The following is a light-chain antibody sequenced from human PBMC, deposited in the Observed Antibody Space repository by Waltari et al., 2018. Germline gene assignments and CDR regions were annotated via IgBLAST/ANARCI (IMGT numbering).Light chain of an antibody. V-gene: IGLV1-47*01. CDR1: NSNIGFNS. CDR3: ASWDQSLRGVV. Sequence: QSVLSQPPSASASPGQGVTIPCSGSNSNIGFNSVFWYQHAPGTAPQLVIFRDSQRPSGVPGRFSGSKSGTSASLAISGLRSEDEADYYCASWDQSLRGVVFGGGTKLTVL. CDR2: RDS. J-gene: IGLJ2*01.